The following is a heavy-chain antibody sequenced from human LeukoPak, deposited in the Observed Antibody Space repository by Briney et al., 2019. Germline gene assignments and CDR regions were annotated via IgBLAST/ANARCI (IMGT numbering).Heavy chain of an antibody. J-gene: IGHJ3*02. V-gene: IGHV1-24*01. D-gene: IGHD5-24*01. Sequence: ASVKVSCKVSGYTLTELSMHWVRQAPGKGLEWMGGFDPEDGETIYAQKFQGRVTMTRDTSTSTVYMELSGLKSEDTAVYYCARVRDGYNDAYDIWGQGTMVTVSS. CDR2: FDPEDGET. CDR1: GYTLTELS. CDR3: ARVRDGYNDAYDI.